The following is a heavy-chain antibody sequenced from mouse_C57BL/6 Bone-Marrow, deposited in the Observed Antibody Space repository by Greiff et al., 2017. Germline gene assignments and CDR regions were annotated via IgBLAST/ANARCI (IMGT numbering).Heavy chain of an antibody. D-gene: IGHD2-3*01. J-gene: IGHJ2*01. CDR2: IYPGSGST. CDR3: AREARWYYLDY. CDR1: GYTFTSYW. Sequence: QVQLQQPGAELVKPGASVKMSCKASGYTFTSYWITWVRQRPGQGLEWIGDIYPGSGSTNYNEKFKSKATLTVDATSSTAYMQLSSLASADSAVYYCAREARWYYLDYWGQGTTLTVSS. V-gene: IGHV1-55*01.